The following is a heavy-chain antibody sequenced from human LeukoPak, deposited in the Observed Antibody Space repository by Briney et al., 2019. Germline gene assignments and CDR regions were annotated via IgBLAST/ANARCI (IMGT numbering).Heavy chain of an antibody. CDR2: KYYRSKWYN. CDR1: GDSVSSNIAA. V-gene: IGHV6-1*01. D-gene: IGHD3/OR15-3a*01. Sequence: SQTLSLTCAFSGDSVSSNIAAWDWIRQSPSRGLEWLGRKYYRSKWYNDYEVSVKGRISINPDTYKKQFSLQLNTVTPEDTAVYFCARDLEGGTGVYFDSWGQGTLVTVSS. CDR3: ARDLEGGTGVYFDS. J-gene: IGHJ4*02.